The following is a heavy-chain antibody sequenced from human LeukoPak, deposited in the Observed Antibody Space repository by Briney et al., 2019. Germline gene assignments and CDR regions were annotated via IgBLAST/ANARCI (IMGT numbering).Heavy chain of an antibody. CDR2: IIPIFGTA. D-gene: IGHD3-3*01. CDR3: ASSRIGALDY. J-gene: IGHJ4*02. CDR1: GGTFSSYA. V-gene: IGHV1-69*01. Sequence: ASVKVSCKASGGTFSSYAISWVRQAPGQGLEWMGGIIPIFGTANYAQKFQGRVTITADESTSTAYMELRSLRSDDTAVYYCASSRIGALDYWGQGTLVTVSS.